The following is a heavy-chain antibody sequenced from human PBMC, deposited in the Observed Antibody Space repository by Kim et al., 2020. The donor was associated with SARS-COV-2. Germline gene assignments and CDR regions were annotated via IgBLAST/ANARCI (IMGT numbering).Heavy chain of an antibody. Sequence: KVDGDEKYYVDPRTSRFTISRDNAKNALYLKMNSLRGEDTAVYYVARWDKWGQGTLVTVS. CDR3: ARWDK. V-gene: IGHV3-7*01. CDR2: KVDGDEK. J-gene: IGHJ4*02. D-gene: IGHD1-26*01.